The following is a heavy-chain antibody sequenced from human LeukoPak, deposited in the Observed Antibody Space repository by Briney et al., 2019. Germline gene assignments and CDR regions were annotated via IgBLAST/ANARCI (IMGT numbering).Heavy chain of an antibody. V-gene: IGHV4-59*01. J-gene: IGHJ6*03. Sequence: SETLSLTCTVSGGSISSYYWSWIRQPPGKGLEWIGYIYYSGSTNYNPSLKSRVTISVDTSKNQFSLKLSSVTAADTAVYYCARHYYDSSGYLGYMDVWGKGTTVTVSS. CDR2: IYYSGST. CDR3: ARHYYDSSGYLGYMDV. CDR1: GGSISSYY. D-gene: IGHD3-22*01.